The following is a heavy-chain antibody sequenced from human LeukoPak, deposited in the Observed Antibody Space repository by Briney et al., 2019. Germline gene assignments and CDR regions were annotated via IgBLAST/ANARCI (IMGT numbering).Heavy chain of an antibody. CDR1: GFTVSSNY. J-gene: IGHJ4*02. V-gene: IGHV3-53*01. CDR2: IYSGGST. CDR3: ARDQPTYYYDSSGYY. D-gene: IGHD3-22*01. Sequence: PGGSLRLSCAASGFTVSSNYMSWVRQAPGKGLEWVSVIYSGGSTYYADSVKGRFTISRDNSKNTLYLQMNSLRAEDTAVYYCARDQPTYYYDSSGYYWGQGTLVTVSS.